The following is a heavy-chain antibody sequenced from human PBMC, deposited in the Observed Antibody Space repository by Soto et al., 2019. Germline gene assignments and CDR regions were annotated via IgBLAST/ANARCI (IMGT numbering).Heavy chain of an antibody. J-gene: IGHJ4*02. CDR1: GFDFSVYA. CDR2: MRDSDDDDTT. V-gene: IGHV3-23*01. CDR3: AKERHGVVAATPFEY. Sequence: EVQLLESGGGLGQPGGSLRLSCAASGFDFSVYAMSWVRQAPGKGQEWVSTMRDSDDDDTTYYADSGKGRFTISRDNSRNSLFLEMSSLRVEDTAVYYCAKERHGVVAATPFEYLGQGTLVTVSA. D-gene: IGHD2-15*01.